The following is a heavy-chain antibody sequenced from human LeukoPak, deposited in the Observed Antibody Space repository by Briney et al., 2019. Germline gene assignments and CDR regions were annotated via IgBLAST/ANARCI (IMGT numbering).Heavy chain of an antibody. CDR1: GGSISSYY. Sequence: SETLSLTCTVSGGSISSYYWSWIRQPPGKGLEWIGYIYYSGSTNYNPSLKSRVTISVDTSKNQFSLKLSSVTAADTAVYYCARELEWTRYYDSSGYSAFDIWGLGTMVTVSS. CDR3: ARELEWTRYYDSSGYSAFDI. V-gene: IGHV4-59*01. D-gene: IGHD3-22*01. J-gene: IGHJ3*02. CDR2: IYYSGST.